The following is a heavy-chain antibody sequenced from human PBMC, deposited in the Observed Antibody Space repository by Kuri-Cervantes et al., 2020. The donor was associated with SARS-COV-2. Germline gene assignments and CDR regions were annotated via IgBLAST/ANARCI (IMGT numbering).Heavy chain of an antibody. CDR2: IYYDGRT. CDR3: AGSSGWYTYYYYGMDV. Sequence: SETLSLTCTVSGGSISSGGYYWGWIRQPPGKGLEFIGTIYYDGRTYYNTSLKSRVTISVDTSKNQFSLKLSSVTAADTAVYYCAGSSGWYTYYYYGMDVWGQGTTVTVSS. V-gene: IGHV4-39*07. D-gene: IGHD6-19*01. CDR1: GGSISSGGYY. J-gene: IGHJ6*02.